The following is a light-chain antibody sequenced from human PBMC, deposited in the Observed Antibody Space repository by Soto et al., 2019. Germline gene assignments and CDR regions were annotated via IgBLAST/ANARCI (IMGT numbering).Light chain of an antibody. CDR2: DAS. CDR1: QDISNY. J-gene: IGKJ2*01. Sequence: DIQMTQSPSSLSASVGDRVTITCQASQDISNYLNWYQQKPGKAPKLLIYDASNLETGVPSRFSGSGSGTDFTFTISSLQPEDIATCYCQQYDNLRPTFGQGTKLEIK. V-gene: IGKV1-33*01. CDR3: QQYDNLRPT.